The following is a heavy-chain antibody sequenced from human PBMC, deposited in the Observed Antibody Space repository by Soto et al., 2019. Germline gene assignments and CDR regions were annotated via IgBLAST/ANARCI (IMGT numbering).Heavy chain of an antibody. CDR2: IYYSGST. J-gene: IGHJ4*02. CDR1: GGSISSGDYY. D-gene: IGHD3-9*01. CDR3: ARVGLAYDIFFDY. V-gene: IGHV4-30-4*01. Sequence: SETLSLTCTVSGGSISSGDYYWSWIRQPPGKGLEWIGYIYYSGSTYYNPSLKSRVTISVDTSKNQFSLKLSSVTAADTAVYYCARVGLAYDIFFDYWGQGTLVTVSS.